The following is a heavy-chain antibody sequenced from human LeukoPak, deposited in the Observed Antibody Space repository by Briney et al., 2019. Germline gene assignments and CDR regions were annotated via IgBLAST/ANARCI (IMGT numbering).Heavy chain of an antibody. CDR1: GFTFSSYW. CDR3: ARVELRNARFGELLLFDY. D-gene: IGHD3-10*01. CDR2: IKQDGSEK. J-gene: IGHJ4*02. Sequence: GGTLRLSCAASGFTFSSYWMSWVRQAPGKGLERVANIKQDGSEKYYVDPAKGRFTISRENAKNSLYLQMNSLRAEDTAVYYCARVELRNARFGELLLFDYWGQGTLVTVSS. V-gene: IGHV3-7*03.